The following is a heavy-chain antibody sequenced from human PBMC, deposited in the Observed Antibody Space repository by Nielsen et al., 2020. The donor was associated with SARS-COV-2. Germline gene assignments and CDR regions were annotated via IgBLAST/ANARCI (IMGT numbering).Heavy chain of an antibody. CDR2: INPDGSEK. V-gene: IGHV3-7*01. CDR3: AKDYSSSWYEYYFDY. D-gene: IGHD6-13*01. Sequence: VRQAPGKGLEWVADINPDGSEKFYVDSVKGRFTISRDNAKNSMSLQMNSLRVEDTAVYYCAKDYSSSWYEYYFDYWGQGTLVTVSS. J-gene: IGHJ4*02.